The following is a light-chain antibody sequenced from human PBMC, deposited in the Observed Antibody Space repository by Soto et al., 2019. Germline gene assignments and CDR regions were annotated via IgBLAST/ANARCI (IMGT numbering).Light chain of an antibody. CDR2: EVS. V-gene: IGLV2-14*01. CDR3: TSYTTSSSTYV. J-gene: IGLJ1*01. Sequence: QSALTQPASVSGSPGQSITISCTGTSSDVGDYNYVSWYQQHPGKAPKLMIFEVSNRPSGVSNRFSGSKSGNTASLTISGLQAEDESDYYCTSYTTSSSTYVFGTRTKLTVL. CDR1: SSDVGDYNY.